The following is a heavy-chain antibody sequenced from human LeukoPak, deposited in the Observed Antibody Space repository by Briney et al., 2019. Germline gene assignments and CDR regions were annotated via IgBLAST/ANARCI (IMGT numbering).Heavy chain of an antibody. CDR2: ISGSGGST. CDR3: AKEGTIFGVVKDI. V-gene: IGHV3-23*01. Sequence: GGSLRLSCSASGFTFSIYAMSWVRQAPGKGLEWVSAISGSGGSTYYADSVKGRFTISRDNSKNTLYLQMNSLRAEDTAVYYCAKEGTIFGVVKDIWGQGTMVTVSS. CDR1: GFTFSIYA. D-gene: IGHD3-3*01. J-gene: IGHJ3*02.